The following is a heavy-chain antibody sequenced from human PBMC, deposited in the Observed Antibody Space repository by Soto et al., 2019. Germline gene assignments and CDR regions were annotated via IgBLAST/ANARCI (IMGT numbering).Heavy chain of an antibody. J-gene: IGHJ4*02. CDR2: ISGSGGST. V-gene: IGHV3-23*01. CDR3: AKDDGATNY. D-gene: IGHD5-12*01. CDR1: GFPFSSYA. Sequence: EVQLLESGGDLVQPGGSLRLSCAASGFPFSSYAMTWVRQAPGKGLEWLSLISGSGGSTYYADSVKGRFTISRDNSKNTLYLQMNSPRAEDTAVYYCAKDDGATNYWGQGTLVTVSS.